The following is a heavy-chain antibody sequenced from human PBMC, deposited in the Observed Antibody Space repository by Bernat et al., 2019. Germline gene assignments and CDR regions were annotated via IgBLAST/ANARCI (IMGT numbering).Heavy chain of an antibody. D-gene: IGHD3-9*01. Sequence: QLQLQESGPGLVKPSETLSLTCTVSGGSISSYYWSWIRQPPGKGLEWMGYFYYSGNTNHNPSLKSRVTMSVDTSNSQFSLKLSSVTAADTAVYYCARLRLTGKYNYYYYGMDVWGQGTTVTVSS. CDR1: GGSISSYY. V-gene: IGHV4-59*01. CDR3: ARLRLTGKYNYYYYGMDV. CDR2: FYYSGNT. J-gene: IGHJ6*02.